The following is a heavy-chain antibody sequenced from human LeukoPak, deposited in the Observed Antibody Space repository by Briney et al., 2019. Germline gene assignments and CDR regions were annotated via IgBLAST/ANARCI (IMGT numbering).Heavy chain of an antibody. D-gene: IGHD3-10*01. CDR1: GYSFTSYW. V-gene: IGHV5-10-1*01. CDR3: ARRRGITMVRGVIKFDAFDI. Sequence: GASLKISCKGSGYSFTSYWISWVRQMPGKGLEWMGRIDPSDSYTNYSPSFQGHVTISADKSISTAYLQWSSLKASDTAMYYCARRRGITMVRGVIKFDAFDIWGQGTMVTVSS. J-gene: IGHJ3*02. CDR2: IDPSDSYT.